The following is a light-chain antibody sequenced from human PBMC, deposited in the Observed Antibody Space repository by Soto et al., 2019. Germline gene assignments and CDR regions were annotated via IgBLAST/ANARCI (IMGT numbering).Light chain of an antibody. CDR2: EAS. J-gene: IGLJ1*01. CDR1: STDFVSYNL. Sequence: QSVLTQPPSVSGSPGHSVTISCTGTSTDFVSYNLVSWYQQPPGTAPKLIIYEASNRPSGVPDRFSGSKSGNTASLTISGLQAADEADYYCSLYTSDNTYVFGTGTKVTVL. V-gene: IGLV2-18*01. CDR3: SLYTSDNTYV.